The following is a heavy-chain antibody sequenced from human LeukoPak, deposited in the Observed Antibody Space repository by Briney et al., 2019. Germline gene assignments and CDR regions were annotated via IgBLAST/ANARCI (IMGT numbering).Heavy chain of an antibody. CDR2: IRSSGDST. CDR1: GFTFSNYG. V-gene: IGHV3-23*01. D-gene: IGHD3-3*01. CDR3: AKDRWSGVVIIDY. J-gene: IGHJ4*02. Sequence: GGSLRLSCAASGFTFSNYGMSWVRQAPGKGLEWVSSIRSSGDSTYYADSVKGRFTISRDNSKNTLYLQMSSLRAEDTAVYYCAKDRWSGVVIIDYWGQGTLVTVSS.